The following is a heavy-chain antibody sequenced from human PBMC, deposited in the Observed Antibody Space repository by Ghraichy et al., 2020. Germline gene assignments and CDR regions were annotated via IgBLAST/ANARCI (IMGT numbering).Heavy chain of an antibody. J-gene: IGHJ6*02. CDR3: AKGEVVVITEYYYGMDV. CDR2: ISGSGGST. CDR1: GFTFSSYA. Sequence: GESLNISCAASGFTFSSYAMSWVRQAPGKGLEWVSAISGSGGSTYYADSVKGRFTISRDNSKNTLYLQMNSLRAEDTAVYYCAKGEVVVITEYYYGMDVWGQGTTVTVSS. D-gene: IGHD3-22*01. V-gene: IGHV3-23*01.